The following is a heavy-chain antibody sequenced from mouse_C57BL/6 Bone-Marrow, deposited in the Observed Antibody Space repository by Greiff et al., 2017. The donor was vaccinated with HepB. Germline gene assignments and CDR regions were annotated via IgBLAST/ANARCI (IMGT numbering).Heavy chain of an antibody. CDR1: GYTFTDYE. CDR3: TRSTGLAWFAY. CDR2: IDPETGGT. Sequence: VQLQESGAELVRPGASVTLSCKASGYTFTDYEMHWVKQTPVHGLEWIGAIDPETGGTAYNQKFKGKAILTADKSSSTAYMELRSLTSEDSAVYYCTRSTGLAWFAYWGQGTLVTVSA. V-gene: IGHV1-15*01. D-gene: IGHD4-1*01. J-gene: IGHJ3*01.